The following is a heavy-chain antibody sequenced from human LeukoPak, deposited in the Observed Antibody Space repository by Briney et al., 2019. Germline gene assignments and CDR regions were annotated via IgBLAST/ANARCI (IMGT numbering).Heavy chain of an antibody. CDR2: IKPDGSEK. CDR3: AKEYSDRPDFFDY. V-gene: IGHV3-7*01. J-gene: IGHJ4*02. Sequence: PGGSLRLSCAASGFTFSTYWMGWVRQAPGKGLEWVAKIKPDGSEKDHVDSVKGRFTISRDNAKNSLYLQLNSLRAEDTAVYYCAKEYSDRPDFFDYWGQGTLVTVS. D-gene: IGHD6-13*01. CDR1: GFTFSTYW.